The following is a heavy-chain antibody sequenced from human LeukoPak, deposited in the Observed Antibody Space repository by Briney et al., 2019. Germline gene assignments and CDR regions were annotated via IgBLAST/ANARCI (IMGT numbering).Heavy chain of an antibody. Sequence: SETLSLTCAVSGGSFGDFYWSWIRQPPGKGLEWIGEFNHSGYTNYYPSLKSRVTISVDTSKNQFSLRLSSVTAADTAVYYCARNDYFGINNGMDVWGQGTTVTVS. CDR1: GGSFGDFY. CDR2: FNHSGYT. J-gene: IGHJ6*02. CDR3: ARNDYFGINNGMDV. V-gene: IGHV4-34*01. D-gene: IGHD2/OR15-2a*01.